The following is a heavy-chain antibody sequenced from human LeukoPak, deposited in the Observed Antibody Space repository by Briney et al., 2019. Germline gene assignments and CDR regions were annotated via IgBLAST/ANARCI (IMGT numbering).Heavy chain of an antibody. CDR2: IYPGDSDT. Sequence: GESLKISCKGSGYSFTSYWIGWVRQMPGKGLEWMGIIYPGDSDTRYSPSFQGQVPISADKSISPAYLQWSRLKASDTAMYYCARGGYQLLPYFDYWGQGTLVTVSS. D-gene: IGHD2-2*01. J-gene: IGHJ4*02. CDR1: GYSFTSYW. CDR3: ARGGYQLLPYFDY. V-gene: IGHV5-51*01.